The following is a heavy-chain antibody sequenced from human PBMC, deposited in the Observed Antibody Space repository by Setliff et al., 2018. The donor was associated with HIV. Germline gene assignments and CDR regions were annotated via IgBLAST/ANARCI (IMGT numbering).Heavy chain of an antibody. CDR3: GKDPTRLGNPPPLRYPPPPYSSSCFLRGVDY. CDR1: GFTCSSYA. CDR2: ISGSGGCT. Sequence: GSLRLSCAASGFTCSSYAMGWVRQAPGKGLEWVSGISGSGGCTYYADSLKGRFTISRDNSKNTLYLQMNSPRVEDTAIYYCGKDPTRLGNPPPLRYPPPPYSSSCFLRGVDYWGQGTLVTVSS. J-gene: IGHJ4*02. D-gene: IGHD6-13*01. V-gene: IGHV3-23*01.